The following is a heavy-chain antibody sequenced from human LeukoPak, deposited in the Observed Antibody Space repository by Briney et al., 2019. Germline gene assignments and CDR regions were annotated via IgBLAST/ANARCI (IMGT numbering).Heavy chain of an antibody. CDR3: ARSYSSWFDP. V-gene: IGHV4-38-2*02. CDR1: GYSISSGYY. Sequence: SETLSLTCTVPGYSISSGYYWGWIRQPPGKGLAWIGSIYHSGSTYYNPSLKSRVTISVDTSKNQFSLKLSSVTAADTAVYYCARSYSSWFDPWGQGTLVTVSS. CDR2: IYHSGST. D-gene: IGHD2-21*01. J-gene: IGHJ5*02.